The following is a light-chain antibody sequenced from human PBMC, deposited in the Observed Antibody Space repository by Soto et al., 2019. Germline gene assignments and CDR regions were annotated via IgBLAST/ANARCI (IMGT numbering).Light chain of an antibody. Sequence: DIQMTQSPSTLSASVGDRVTITCRASQSISSWLAWYQQKPGKAPKLLIYDASSLESGVPSRFSGSGSGTEFTLTISSLQPDDFATYYCQQHNSFSITFGQGTRLEI. J-gene: IGKJ5*01. CDR2: DAS. CDR1: QSISSW. CDR3: QQHNSFSIT. V-gene: IGKV1-5*01.